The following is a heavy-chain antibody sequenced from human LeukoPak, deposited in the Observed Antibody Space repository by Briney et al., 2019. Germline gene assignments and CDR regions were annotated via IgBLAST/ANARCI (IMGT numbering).Heavy chain of an antibody. J-gene: IGHJ6*04. D-gene: IGHD2-2*01. Sequence: KSSQTLSLTCTVSGGSISSGSYYWSWTRQPAGKGLEWIGRIYTSGSTNYNPSLKSRVTISVDTSKNQFSLKLSSVTAADTAVYYCAREEDCSSTSCYVVWGKGTTVTVSS. CDR1: GGSISSGSYY. CDR3: AREEDCSSTSCYVV. V-gene: IGHV4-61*02. CDR2: IYTSGST.